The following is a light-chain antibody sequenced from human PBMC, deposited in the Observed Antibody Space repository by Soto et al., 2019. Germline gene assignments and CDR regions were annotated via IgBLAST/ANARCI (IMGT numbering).Light chain of an antibody. Sequence: EIVLTQSPGTLSLSPGERATLSCRASQSITSSYLAWYQQKPGQAPRLLIYGASRSATDIPDRFSGSWSGTDFTLTISRLEPEDFAVYYCQLYDSPSYTFGQGTKLEIK. V-gene: IGKV3-20*01. CDR3: QLYDSPSYT. CDR1: QSITSSY. J-gene: IGKJ2*01. CDR2: GAS.